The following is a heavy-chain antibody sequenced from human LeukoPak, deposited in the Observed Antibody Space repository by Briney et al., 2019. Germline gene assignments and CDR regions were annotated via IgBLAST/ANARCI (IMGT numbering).Heavy chain of an antibody. D-gene: IGHD3-9*01. CDR1: GGSFSGYY. CDR3: ARHGILTGYYAFDI. Sequence: SETLSLTCAVYGGSFSGYYWSWIRQPPGKGLEWIGEINHSGSTNYNPSLKSRVTISVDTSKNQFSLKLSSVTAADTAVYYCARHGILTGYYAFDIWGQGTMVTVSS. V-gene: IGHV4-34*01. CDR2: INHSGST. J-gene: IGHJ3*02.